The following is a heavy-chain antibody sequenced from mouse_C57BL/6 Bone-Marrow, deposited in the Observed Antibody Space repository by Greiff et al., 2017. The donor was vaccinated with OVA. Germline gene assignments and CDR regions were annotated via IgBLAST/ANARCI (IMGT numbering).Heavy chain of an antibody. CDR1: GYTFTNYW. V-gene: IGHV1-63*01. J-gene: IGHJ4*01. D-gene: IGHD1-1*01. CDR3: ARRGIYYYGSSSLYAMDY. Sequence: VHLVESGAELVRPGTSVKMSCKASGYTFTNYWIGWAKQRPGHGLEWIGDIYPGGGYTNYNEKFKGKATLTADKSSSTAYMQFSSLTSEDSAIYYCARRGIYYYGSSSLYAMDYWGQGTSVTVSS. CDR2: IYPGGGYT.